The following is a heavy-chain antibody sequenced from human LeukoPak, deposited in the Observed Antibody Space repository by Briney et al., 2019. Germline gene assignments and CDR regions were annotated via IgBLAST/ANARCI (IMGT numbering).Heavy chain of an antibody. CDR2: SYPSDSDT. CDR3: TAGEWESHDAFDI. CDR1: GYSFTSYW. Sequence: GESLKISCKGSGYSFTSYWYCWVRQLPGEGLEWMGISYPSDSDTRYRPSFQGQVTISADKSISTAYLQWSSLKASDTAMYYCTAGEWESHDAFDIWGQGTMVTVSS. V-gene: IGHV5-51*01. D-gene: IGHD1-26*01. J-gene: IGHJ3*02.